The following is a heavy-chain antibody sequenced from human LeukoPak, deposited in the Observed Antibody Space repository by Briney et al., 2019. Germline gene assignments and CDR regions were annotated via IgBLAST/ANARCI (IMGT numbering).Heavy chain of an antibody. CDR1: GGSVSATTYY. D-gene: IGHD3-22*01. V-gene: IGHV4-39*02. J-gene: IGHJ4*02. Sequence: PSETLSLTCTVSGGSVSATTYYWGWIRQPPGKGLEWIGSIRYRGTTDYNPSLKGRVNISLDAPKNQFSLKLSSMTAADTAVYYCARDYYDSSGYLRWGQGTLVTVSS. CDR2: IRYRGTT. CDR3: ARDYYDSSGYLR.